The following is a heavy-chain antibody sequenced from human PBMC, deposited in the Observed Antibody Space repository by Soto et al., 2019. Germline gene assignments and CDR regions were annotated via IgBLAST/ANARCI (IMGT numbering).Heavy chain of an antibody. V-gene: IGHV2-70*01. CDR2: IDWDDDK. Sequence: SGPTLVNPTQTLTLTCTFSGFSLSTSGMCVSWIRQPPGKALEWLALIDWDDDKYYSTSLKTRLTISKDTSKNQVVLTMTNMDPVDTATYYCATSLTTVTNYYYYGMDVWGQGTTVTVSS. CDR3: ATSLTTVTNYYYYGMDV. CDR1: GFSLSTSGMC. D-gene: IGHD4-17*01. J-gene: IGHJ6*02.